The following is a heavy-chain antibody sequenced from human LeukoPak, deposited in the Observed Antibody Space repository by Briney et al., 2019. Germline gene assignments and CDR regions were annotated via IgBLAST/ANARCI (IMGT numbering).Heavy chain of an antibody. V-gene: IGHV3-30*02. CDR2: IRYDGSNK. J-gene: IGHJ4*02. CDR3: AKDRGVGASYFDY. CDR1: GFTFSSYG. D-gene: IGHD1-26*01. Sequence: GGSLRLSCAASGFTFSSYGMHWVRQAPGKGLEWVAFIRYDGSNKYYADSVKGRFTISRDNSKNTLYLQMNSLRAEGTAVYYCAKDRGVGASYFDYWGQGTLVTVSS.